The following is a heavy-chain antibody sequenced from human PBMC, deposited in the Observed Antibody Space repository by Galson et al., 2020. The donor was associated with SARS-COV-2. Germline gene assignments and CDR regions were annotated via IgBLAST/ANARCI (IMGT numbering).Heavy chain of an antibody. CDR2: IYFDGNT. CDR3: ASHLRGYNYGSFDY. Sequence: SQTLSLTCTVSGGSISSSSYYWGWIRQPPGKGLEWIASIYFDGNTYYNPSLMSRATISVDTSKNQFSLKVSSVTAAETAVYYCASHLRGYNYGSFDYWGQGTLVSVSS. CDR1: GGSISSSSYY. D-gene: IGHD5-18*01. J-gene: IGHJ4*02. V-gene: IGHV4-39*01.